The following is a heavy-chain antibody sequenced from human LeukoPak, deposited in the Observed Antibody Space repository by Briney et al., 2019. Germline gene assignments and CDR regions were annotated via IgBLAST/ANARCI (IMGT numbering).Heavy chain of an antibody. CDR1: GFTFSSYG. J-gene: IGHJ4*02. Sequence: GGSLRLSCAASGFTFSSYGMHWVRQAPGKGLEWVAVISYDGSNKCYADSVKGRFTISRDNSKNTLYLQMNSLRAEDTAVYYCAKNWNYFDYWGQGTLVTVSS. V-gene: IGHV3-30*18. CDR3: AKNWNYFDY. CDR2: ISYDGSNK. D-gene: IGHD1-1*01.